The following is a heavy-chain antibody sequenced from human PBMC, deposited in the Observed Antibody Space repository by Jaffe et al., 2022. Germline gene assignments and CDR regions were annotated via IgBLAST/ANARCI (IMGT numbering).Heavy chain of an antibody. D-gene: IGHD6-13*01. CDR2: IKQDGSEK. V-gene: IGHV3-7*01. CDR1: GFTFSSYW. J-gene: IGHJ6*03. CDR3: ARDGGYSSSWYYYYYMDV. Sequence: EVQLVESGGGLVQPGGSLRLSCAASGFTFSSYWMSWVRQAPGKGLEWVANIKQDGSEKYYVDSVKGRFTISRDNAKNSLYLQMNSLRAEDTAVYYCARDGGYSSSWYYYYYMDVWGKGTTVTVSS.